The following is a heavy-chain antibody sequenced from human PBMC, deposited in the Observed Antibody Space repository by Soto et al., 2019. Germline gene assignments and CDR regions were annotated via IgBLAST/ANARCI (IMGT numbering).Heavy chain of an antibody. CDR2: MNAGNSNT. D-gene: IGHD3-10*01. V-gene: IGHV1-3*01. Sequence: QVQLVQSGAEVEKPGASVKVSCKASGYTFTNYAVHWVRQAPGQRREWMGWMNAGNSNTRYSKRFKLRVSITRDTSTRTAYMELSSLTSEDTATYSCARGLLAGVPVASLHYDMDVWGKGTTVIVSS. CDR1: GYTFTNYA. CDR3: ARGLLAGVPVASLHYDMDV. J-gene: IGHJ6*03.